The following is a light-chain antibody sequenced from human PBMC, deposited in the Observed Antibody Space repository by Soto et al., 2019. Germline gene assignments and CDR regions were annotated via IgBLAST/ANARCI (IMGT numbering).Light chain of an antibody. J-gene: IGKJ3*01. CDR3: QQLNSYVFA. CDR2: AAS. V-gene: IGKV1-9*01. CDR1: QDVSRY. Sequence: DLQLTQSPSFLSASVGDRVTITCRASQDVSRYLAWYQQKPGKAPNLLIYAASTLRSGVPSRFSGSGSETEFTLTISSLQPEDFVTYYCQQLNSYVFAFGPGTKVDIK.